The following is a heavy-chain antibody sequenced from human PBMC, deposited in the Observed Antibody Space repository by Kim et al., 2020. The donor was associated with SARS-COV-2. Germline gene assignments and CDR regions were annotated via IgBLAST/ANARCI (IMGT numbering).Heavy chain of an antibody. CDR2: MYYIGNS. Sequence: SETLSLTCTVSGAFITKYYWSWIRQPPGKGLEWLGYMYYIGNSNYNPSFRSRATISLDTSSTQFSLTLTSVTAADTALYFCARAQELAPWRRSEY. CDR1: GAFITKYY. D-gene: IGHD1-7*01. J-gene: IGHJ1*01. V-gene: IGHV4-59*01. CDR3: ARAQELAPWRRSEY.